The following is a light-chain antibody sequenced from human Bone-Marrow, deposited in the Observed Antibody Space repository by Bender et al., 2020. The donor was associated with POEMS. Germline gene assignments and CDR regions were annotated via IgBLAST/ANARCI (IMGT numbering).Light chain of an antibody. CDR2: DVT. Sequence: QSALTQPPSASGSPGQSVTISCTGTSSDVGSYNYVSWYQHRPGKAPKVIIYDVTKRPSGVPDRFSGSKSGNTASLTISGLQPEDEADYYCSSYTLTNTQVFGTGTNLAVL. V-gene: IGLV2-8*01. CDR3: SSYTLTNTQV. CDR1: SSDVGSYNY. J-gene: IGLJ1*01.